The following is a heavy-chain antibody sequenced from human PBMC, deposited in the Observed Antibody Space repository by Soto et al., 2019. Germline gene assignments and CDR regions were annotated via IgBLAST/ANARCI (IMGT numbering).Heavy chain of an antibody. V-gene: IGHV3-74*01. D-gene: IGHD1-26*01. CDR1: GFTFSTYW. Sequence: EVQLVESGGGLVQPGGSLRLSCAASGFTFSTYWMHWIRQVPGKGLEWVSRINSDASHTYYADSVKGRFTISRDNAKNTPHWEMNSRRAVAMAVYYCVSGSRCFTARSSGTWFDPWGQGTVVTVSP. J-gene: IGHJ5*02. CDR2: INSDASHT. CDR3: VSGSRCFTARSSGTWFDP.